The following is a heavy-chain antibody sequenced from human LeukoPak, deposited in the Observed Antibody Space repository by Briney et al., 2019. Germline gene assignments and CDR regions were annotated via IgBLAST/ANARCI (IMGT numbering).Heavy chain of an antibody. J-gene: IGHJ4*02. CDR2: IYDSGRT. CDR3: ARDLGPRYCSGGSCYPLGY. CDR1: GGSISSGDYY. Sequence: SETLSLTCTVSGGSISSGDYYWGWIRQPPGKGLEWIGYIYDSGRTYSNPSLESRVTISVDTSKCQFSLKLSSATAADTAVYYCARDLGPRYCSGGSCYPLGYWGQGTLVTVSS. D-gene: IGHD2-15*01. V-gene: IGHV4-30-4*01.